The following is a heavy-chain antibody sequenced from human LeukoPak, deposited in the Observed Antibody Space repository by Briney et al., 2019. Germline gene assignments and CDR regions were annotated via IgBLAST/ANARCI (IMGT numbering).Heavy chain of an antibody. J-gene: IGHJ4*02. CDR2: IYPGDSDT. V-gene: IGHV5-51*01. CDR3: ARTDYYDSSGYAEFDY. Sequence: GESLKIFCKGSGSSFTSYWIGWVRQMPGKGLEWMGIIYPGDSDTRYSPSFQGQVTISADKSISTAYLQWSSLKASDTVMYYCARTDYYDSSGYAEFDYWGQGTLVTVSS. D-gene: IGHD3-22*01. CDR1: GSSFTSYW.